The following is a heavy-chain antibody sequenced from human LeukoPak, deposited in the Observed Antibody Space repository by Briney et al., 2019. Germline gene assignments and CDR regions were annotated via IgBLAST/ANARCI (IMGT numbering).Heavy chain of an antibody. D-gene: IGHD6-19*01. J-gene: IGHJ4*02. V-gene: IGHV1-2*02. CDR3: ARERGLEQWLVPGY. Sequence: PSVNVSCKALGYTSTGFYMPLLRHAPGLLLDHIGWINPNSGGTNYAQKFQGRVTMTRDTSISTAYMELSRLRSDDTAVYYCARERGLEQWLVPGYWGQGTLVTVSS. CDR1: GYTSTGFY. CDR2: INPNSGGT.